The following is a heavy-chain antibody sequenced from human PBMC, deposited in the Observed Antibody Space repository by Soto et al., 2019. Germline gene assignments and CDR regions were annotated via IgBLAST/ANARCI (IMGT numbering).Heavy chain of an antibody. Sequence: QVQLQQWGAGLLKPLETLSLTCAVYGGSFSGYYWSWIRQPPGKGLEWIGEINHSGSTNYNPSLKSRVTISVDTSKNQFSLKLSSVTAADTAVYYCARERVSDCSSTSCYGLDYWGQGTLVTVSS. V-gene: IGHV4-34*01. J-gene: IGHJ4*02. CDR1: GGSFSGYY. D-gene: IGHD2-2*01. CDR3: ARERVSDCSSTSCYGLDY. CDR2: INHSGST.